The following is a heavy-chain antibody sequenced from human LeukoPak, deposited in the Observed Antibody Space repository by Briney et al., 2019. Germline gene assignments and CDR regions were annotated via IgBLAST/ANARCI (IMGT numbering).Heavy chain of an antibody. V-gene: IGHV4-4*07. Sequence: SETLSLTCTVSGASINEYYWSWIRQPAGKGLEWIGRIYTRANADYAPSLKSRVTMSADPSKNQLSLKLTSVTAADTAVYYCARGYLEGINDYWGQGALVTVSS. CDR2: IYTRANA. D-gene: IGHD1-1*01. J-gene: IGHJ4*02. CDR3: ARGYLEGINDY. CDR1: GASINEYY.